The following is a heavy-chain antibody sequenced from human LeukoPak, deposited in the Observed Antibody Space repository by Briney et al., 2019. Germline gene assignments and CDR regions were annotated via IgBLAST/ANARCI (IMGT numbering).Heavy chain of an antibody. Sequence: GSSVEVSCKASGYTFTSYGISWVRQAPGQGLEWMGWISAYNGNTNYAQKLQGRVTMTTDTSTSTAYMELRSLRSDDTAVYYCARDQGSSSGGAFDYWGQGTLVTVSS. J-gene: IGHJ4*02. CDR2: ISAYNGNT. D-gene: IGHD6-19*01. V-gene: IGHV1-18*01. CDR1: GYTFTSYG. CDR3: ARDQGSSSGGAFDY.